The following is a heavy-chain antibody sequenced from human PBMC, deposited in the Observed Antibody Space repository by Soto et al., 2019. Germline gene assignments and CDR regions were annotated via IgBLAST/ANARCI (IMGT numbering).Heavy chain of an antibody. CDR3: AIDARGYSGYDYYYYYYMDV. V-gene: IGHV4-59*01. J-gene: IGHJ6*03. Sequence: PSETLSLTCTVSGGSISSYYWSWIRQPPGKGLVWIGYIYYSGSTNYNPSLKSRVTISVDTSKNQFSLKLSSVTAADTAVYYCAIDARGYSGYDYYYYYYMDVWGKGTTVTVSS. D-gene: IGHD5-12*01. CDR1: GGSISSYY. CDR2: IYYSGST.